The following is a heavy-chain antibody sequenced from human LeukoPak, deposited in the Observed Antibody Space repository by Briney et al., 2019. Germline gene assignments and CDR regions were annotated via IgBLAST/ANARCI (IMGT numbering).Heavy chain of an antibody. CDR2: ISSSSSYI. Sequence: GGSLRLSCAASGITFSSYSMNWVRQAPGKGLEWVSSISSSSSYIYYADSVKGRLTISRDNAKNSLYLQMNGLRAEDTAVYYCARGDYGDYAGPFDYWGQGTLVTVSS. V-gene: IGHV3-21*01. CDR1: GITFSSYS. D-gene: IGHD4-17*01. CDR3: ARGDYGDYAGPFDY. J-gene: IGHJ4*02.